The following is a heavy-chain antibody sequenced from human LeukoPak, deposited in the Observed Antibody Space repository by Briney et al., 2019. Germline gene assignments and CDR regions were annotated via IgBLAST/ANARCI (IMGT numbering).Heavy chain of an antibody. J-gene: IGHJ6*02. CDR1: GYTFTSNG. CDR2: ISGYNGNT. V-gene: IGHV1-18*01. CDR3: ARERRYCSGGSCYTPSGGMDV. Sequence: GASVNVSCKTSGYTFTSNGISWVRQAPGQGLEWMGWISGYNGNTNYVQNLQGRVTMTTDTSTSTAYMELRSLRSDDTAVYYCARERRYCSGGSCYTPSGGMDVWGQVTTVPVSS. D-gene: IGHD2-15*01.